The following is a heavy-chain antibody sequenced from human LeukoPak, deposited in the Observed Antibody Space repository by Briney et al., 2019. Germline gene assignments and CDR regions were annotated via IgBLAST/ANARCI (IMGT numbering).Heavy chain of an antibody. CDR1: GFDFSSNS. D-gene: IGHD3-3*01. CDR2: IKGDGIST. CDR3: AKDHYWSIDY. Sequence: PGGSLRLSCAASGFDFSSNSMHWVRHAPGQGLVWVSRIKGDGISTNYADSVKGRFTISRDIAKNTLYLQMNSLRAEDTGVYYCAKDHYWSIDYWGRGTLVTVSS. V-gene: IGHV3-74*01. J-gene: IGHJ4*02.